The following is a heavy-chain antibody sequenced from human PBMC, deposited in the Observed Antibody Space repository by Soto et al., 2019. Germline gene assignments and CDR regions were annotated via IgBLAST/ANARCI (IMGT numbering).Heavy chain of an antibody. CDR1: GFTFSSYA. Sequence: GGSLRLSCAASGFTFSSYAMGWVRQAPGKGLEWVSAISGSGGSTYYADSVKGRFTISRDNSKNTLYLQMNSLRAEDTAVYYCAKDTYYYGSGSPSLDYWGQGTLVTVSS. V-gene: IGHV3-23*01. D-gene: IGHD3-10*01. CDR3: AKDTYYYGSGSPSLDY. CDR2: ISGSGGST. J-gene: IGHJ4*02.